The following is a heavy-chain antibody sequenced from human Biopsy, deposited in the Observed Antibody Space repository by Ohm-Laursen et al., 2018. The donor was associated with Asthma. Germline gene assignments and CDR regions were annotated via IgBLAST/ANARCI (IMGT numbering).Heavy chain of an antibody. CDR2: LIPVLGTA. J-gene: IGHJ6*02. CDR3: ARGYSGPDRIVYYYSGMEV. V-gene: IGHV1-69*13. Sequence: GASVKVSCKASGGMFGNYAISWVRQAPRQGLEWMGGLIPVLGTADYAPMFEGRVTITADESTSTAYLELTSLRFEDTAVYYCARGYSGPDRIVYYYSGMEVWGQGTTVTVSS. D-gene: IGHD5-12*01. CDR1: GGMFGNYA.